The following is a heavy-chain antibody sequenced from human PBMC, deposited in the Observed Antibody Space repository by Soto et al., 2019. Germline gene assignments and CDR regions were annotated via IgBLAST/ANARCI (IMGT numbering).Heavy chain of an antibody. V-gene: IGHV3-21*01. J-gene: IGHJ6*02. D-gene: IGHD3-22*01. CDR2: ISSSSSYM. Sequence: PGGSLRLSCAASGFTFSSYSMNWVRQAPGKGLEWVSSISSSSSYMYYADSVKGRFTISRDNAKNSLYLQMNSLRAEDTAVYYCARSRVVKGGYYYYGMDVWGQGTTVTVSS. CDR1: GFTFSSYS. CDR3: ARSRVVKGGYYYYGMDV.